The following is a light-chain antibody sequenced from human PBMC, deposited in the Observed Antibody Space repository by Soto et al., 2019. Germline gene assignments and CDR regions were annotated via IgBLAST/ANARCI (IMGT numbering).Light chain of an antibody. V-gene: IGKV1-39*01. CDR3: QQSYDTPVT. CDR2: AAT. Sequence: DLQMTQSPSSLSASVGDRVTISCRASQGIYNYLNWYQQKPGKAPKLLIYAATSLQSGVPSRFSGSGSGTDFTLTIRSLQPDDFATYHCQQSYDTPVTFGQGTKLEIK. J-gene: IGKJ2*01. CDR1: QGIYNY.